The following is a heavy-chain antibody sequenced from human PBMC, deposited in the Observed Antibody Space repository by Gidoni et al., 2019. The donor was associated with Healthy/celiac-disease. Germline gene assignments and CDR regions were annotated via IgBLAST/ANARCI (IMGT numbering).Heavy chain of an antibody. J-gene: IGHJ4*02. CDR1: GGTFSSYA. CDR3: ARDGPDYGYYFDY. D-gene: IGHD4-17*01. CDR2: IIPIFGTA. V-gene: IGHV1-69*01. Sequence: QVQLVQSGAEVKKPGSSVKVSCKASGGTFSSYAISWVRQAPGQVLEWMGGIIPIFGTATYAQKFQGRVTITADESTSTAYMELSSLRSEDTAVYYCARDGPDYGYYFDYWGQGTLVTVSS.